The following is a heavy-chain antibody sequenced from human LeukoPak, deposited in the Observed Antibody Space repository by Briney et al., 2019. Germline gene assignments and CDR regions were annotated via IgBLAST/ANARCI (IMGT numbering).Heavy chain of an antibody. J-gene: IGHJ4*02. CDR3: ARELTPVNYVDY. CDR2: IYYSGST. CDR1: GGSISSGDYY. V-gene: IGHV4-30-4*08. D-gene: IGHD1-14*01. Sequence: SETLSLTCTVSGGSISSGDYYRSWIHQPPGKGLEWIGYIYYSGSTYYNPSLKSRVTISVDTSKNQFSLKLSSVTAADTAVYYCARELTPVNYVDYWGQGTLVTVSS.